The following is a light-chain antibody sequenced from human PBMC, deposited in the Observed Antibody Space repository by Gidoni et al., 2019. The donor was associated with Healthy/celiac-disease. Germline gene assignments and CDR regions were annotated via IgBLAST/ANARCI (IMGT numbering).Light chain of an antibody. CDR2: DVS. J-gene: IGLJ1*01. V-gene: IGLV2-14*01. Sequence: SALTQPASVSGSPGQSSTISCTGTSSDVGGYNYVSWYQQHPGKAPKLMIYDVSNRPSGVSNRFSVSKSVNTASLTISGLQAEDEADYYCSSYTSSSTRVFGTGTKVTVL. CDR1: SSDVGGYNY. CDR3: SSYTSSSTRV.